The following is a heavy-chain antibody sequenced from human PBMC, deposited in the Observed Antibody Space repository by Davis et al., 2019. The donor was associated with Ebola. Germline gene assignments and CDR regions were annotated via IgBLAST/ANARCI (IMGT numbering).Heavy chain of an antibody. Sequence: GESLKISCAASGFTFSRYTMNWVRQAPGKGLEWVSSISSSSSCIYYADSVKGRFTISRDNAKNSLYLQMNSLRAEDTAAYYCAREADYYDSSGYSHYFDYWGQGTLVTVSS. CDR2: ISSSSSCI. D-gene: IGHD3-22*01. CDR3: AREADYYDSSGYSHYFDY. V-gene: IGHV3-21*01. J-gene: IGHJ4*02. CDR1: GFTFSRYT.